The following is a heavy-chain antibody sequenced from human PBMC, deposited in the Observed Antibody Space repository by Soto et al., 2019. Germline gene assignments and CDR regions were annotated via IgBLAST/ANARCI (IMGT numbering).Heavy chain of an antibody. CDR2: IFYSGTT. CDR3: ARDIHITETTLNYYYYAMDV. Sequence: PSETLSITXTVSGGCSSSGNYYWSWISQPPGQGLEWIGYIFYSGTTYYNPSLKSRVTISLDTSGNQFSLKLSSVTAADTAVYYCARDIHITETTLNYYYYAMDVWGQGITVTVSS. J-gene: IGHJ6*02. D-gene: IGHD1-20*01. V-gene: IGHV4-30-4*01. CDR1: GGCSSSGNYY.